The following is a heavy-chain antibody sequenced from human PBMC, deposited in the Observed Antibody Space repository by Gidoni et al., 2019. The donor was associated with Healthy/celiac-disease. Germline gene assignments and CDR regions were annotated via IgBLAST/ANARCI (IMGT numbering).Heavy chain of an antibody. CDR1: GFTFSSYG. D-gene: IGHD3-16*01. CDR3: ARAQGDWYFDL. CDR2: IWYDGSNK. J-gene: IGHJ2*01. Sequence: QVQLVESGGGVVQPGRSLRISCAASGFTFSSYGRHWVRQAPGKGLEWVAVIWYDGSNKYYADSVKGRFTISRDNSKNTLYLQMNSLRAEDTAVYYCARAQGDWYFDLWGRGTLVTVSS. V-gene: IGHV3-33*01.